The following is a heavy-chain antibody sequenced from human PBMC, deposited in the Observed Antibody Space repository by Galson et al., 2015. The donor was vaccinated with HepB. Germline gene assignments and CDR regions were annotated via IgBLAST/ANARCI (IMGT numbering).Heavy chain of an antibody. CDR3: ARIPVCSSTSCYLNWFDP. D-gene: IGHD2-2*01. V-gene: IGHV3-11*06. Sequence: SLRLSCAASGFTFSDYYMSWIRQAPGKGLEWVSYISSSSSYTNYADSVKGRFTISRDNAKNSLYLQMNSLRAEDTAVYYCARIPVCSSTSCYLNWFDPWGQGTLVTVSS. CDR2: ISSSSSYT. CDR1: GFTFSDYY. J-gene: IGHJ5*02.